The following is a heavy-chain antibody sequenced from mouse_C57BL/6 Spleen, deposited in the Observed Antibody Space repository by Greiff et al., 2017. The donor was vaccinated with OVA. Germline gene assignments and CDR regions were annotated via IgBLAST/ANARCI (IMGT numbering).Heavy chain of an antibody. CDR1: GFTFSDYG. D-gene: IGHD2-4*01. J-gene: IGHJ3*01. V-gene: IGHV5-17*01. CDR2: ISRGSSTI. Sequence: EVKLMESGGGLVKPGGSLKLSCAASGFTFSDYGMHWVRQAPEQGLEWVAYISRGSSTIYYADTVKGRFTISRDNAKNTLFLQMTSLRSEDTAMYYCARKEDDYDGAWFACWGQGTLVTVSA. CDR3: ARKEDDYDGAWFAC.